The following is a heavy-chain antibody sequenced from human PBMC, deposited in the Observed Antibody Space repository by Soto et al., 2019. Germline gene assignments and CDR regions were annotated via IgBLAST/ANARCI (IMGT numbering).Heavy chain of an antibody. Sequence: ASVKVSCKASGYTFTGYYMHWVRQAPGQGLEWMGWINPNSGGTNYAQKFQGWVTMTRDTSISTAYMELSRLRSDDTAVYYCARAGSSCSSTSCYEYWFDPWGQGTLVTVSS. V-gene: IGHV1-2*04. D-gene: IGHD2-2*01. CDR2: INPNSGGT. J-gene: IGHJ5*02. CDR1: GYTFTGYY. CDR3: ARAGSSCSSTSCYEYWFDP.